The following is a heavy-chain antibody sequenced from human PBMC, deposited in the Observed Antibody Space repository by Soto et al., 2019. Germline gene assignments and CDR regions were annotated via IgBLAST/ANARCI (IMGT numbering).Heavy chain of an antibody. J-gene: IGHJ6*02. Sequence: QVQLVQSGAEVKKPGASVKVSCKASGYTFTSYDIDWVRQATVQGLELMGWMNPNSGNTSYAQKFQDRVTMTRNTTISTTDQDLIRVRFNHAAVYFCAHEMTTRGMDVWGQGTTVTVSS. D-gene: IGHD1-1*01. CDR1: GYTFTSYD. CDR2: MNPNSGNT. V-gene: IGHV1-8*01. CDR3: AHEMTTRGMDV.